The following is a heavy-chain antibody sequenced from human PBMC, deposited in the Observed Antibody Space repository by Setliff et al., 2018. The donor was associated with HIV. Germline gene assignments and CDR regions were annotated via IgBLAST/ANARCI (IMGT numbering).Heavy chain of an antibody. Sequence: SETLSLTCAVYGGSLSGYYWSWIRQPPGKGLEWFGEINHSGSTNYNPPLKSRLTISVDTSKNQFSLSLTSVTAADTAVYFCARLRITMIMMLNYFDYWGQGTLVTVSS. CDR3: ARLRITMIMMLNYFDY. J-gene: IGHJ4*02. V-gene: IGHV4-34*01. CDR2: INHSGST. D-gene: IGHD3-22*01. CDR1: GGSLSGYY.